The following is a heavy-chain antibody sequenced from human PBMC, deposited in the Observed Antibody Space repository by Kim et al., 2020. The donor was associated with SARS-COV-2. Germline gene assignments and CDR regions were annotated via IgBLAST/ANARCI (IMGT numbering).Heavy chain of an antibody. J-gene: IGHJ4*02. CDR3: AKMYCSSTSCYRVDY. V-gene: IGHV3-23*01. Sequence: SVKGRFTITRDNSKNTLYLQMNSLRAEDTAVYYCAKMYCSSTSCYRVDYWGQGTLVTVSS. D-gene: IGHD2-2*02.